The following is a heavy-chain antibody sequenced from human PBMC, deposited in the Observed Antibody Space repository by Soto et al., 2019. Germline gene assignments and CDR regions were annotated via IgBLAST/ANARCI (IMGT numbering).Heavy chain of an antibody. CDR3: ARIPVDTSMIYWLDP. CDR1: GGSVSSGDYY. J-gene: IGHJ5*02. V-gene: IGHV4-61*08. D-gene: IGHD5-18*01. CDR2: IYYSGNT. Sequence: SETLSLTCTASGGSVSSGDYYWRWLRQPPGKGLEWIGYIYYSGNTNYNPSLKSRVIISVDTSKNLFSLKLTSVTAADTAVYYCARIPVDTSMIYWLDPWGQGTLVTVSS.